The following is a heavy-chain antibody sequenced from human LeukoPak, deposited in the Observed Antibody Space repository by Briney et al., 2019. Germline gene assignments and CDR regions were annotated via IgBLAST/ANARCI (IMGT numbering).Heavy chain of an antibody. CDR1: GFTFSSYS. Sequence: PGGSLRLSCAASGFTFSSYSMNWVRQAPGKGLEWVSSISSSSSYIYYADSVKGRFTISRDNAKNSLYLQMNSLRAEDTAVYYCARVSYYDSSGYYSAADYFDYWGQGTLVTVSS. J-gene: IGHJ4*02. CDR3: ARVSYYDSSGYYSAADYFDY. V-gene: IGHV3-21*01. CDR2: ISSSSSYI. D-gene: IGHD3-22*01.